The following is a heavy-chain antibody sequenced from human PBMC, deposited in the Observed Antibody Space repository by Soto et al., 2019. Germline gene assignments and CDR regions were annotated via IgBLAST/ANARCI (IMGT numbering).Heavy chain of an antibody. Sequence: TPTLTPSSCAGSLIGRGSCREWVYIPPGKGLEWIGSIYYSGSTYYNPSLKSRVTISVDTSKNQFSLKLSSVTAADTAVYYCASFGRYCSSNSCYQLDFWLQRTRVTASS. J-gene: IGHJ4*02. D-gene: IGHD2-2*01. CDR2: IYYSGST. V-gene: IGHV4-39*01. CDR3: ASFGRYCSSNSCYQLDF. CDR1: AGSLIGRGSC.